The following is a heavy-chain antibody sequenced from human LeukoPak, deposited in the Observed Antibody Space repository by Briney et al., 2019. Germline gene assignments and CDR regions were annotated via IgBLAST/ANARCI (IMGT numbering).Heavy chain of an antibody. V-gene: IGHV4-34*01. Sequence: SETLSLTCAVYGGSFSGYYWSWFRQPPGKGLDWIGEINHSGSTNDNPSLKSRVTISVDTSKNQSTLKLSSVTAADTAVYYCARAPPRYCSGGSCYSRGHYAFDIWGQGTMVTVSS. J-gene: IGHJ3*02. CDR3: ARAPPRYCSGGSCYSRGHYAFDI. CDR2: INHSGST. D-gene: IGHD2-15*01. CDR1: GGSFSGYY.